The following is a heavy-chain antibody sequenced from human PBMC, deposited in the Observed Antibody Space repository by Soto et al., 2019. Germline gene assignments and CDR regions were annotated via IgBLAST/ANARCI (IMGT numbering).Heavy chain of an antibody. CDR3: ARDLAGIAAHPILYYGMDV. CDR1: GYTFTSYG. V-gene: IGHV1-18*04. Sequence: VQLVQSGAEVKKPGASVKVSCKASGYTFTSYGITWVRQAPGQGLEWMGWISAYNGKTNYAQKLQGRVTMTTDTPTSTAYMELRSLRSDDTAVYYCARDLAGIAAHPILYYGMDVWGQGTTVTVSS. D-gene: IGHD6-13*01. CDR2: ISAYNGKT. J-gene: IGHJ6*02.